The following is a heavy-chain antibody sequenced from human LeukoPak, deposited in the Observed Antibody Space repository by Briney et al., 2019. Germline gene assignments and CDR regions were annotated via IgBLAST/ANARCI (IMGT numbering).Heavy chain of an antibody. Sequence: SETLSLTCTVSGGSISSSSYYWGWIRQPPGKGLEWIGSIYYSGSTYYNPSLKGRVTISVDRSKNQFSLNLNFVTAADTALYYCARGDGSGSGRWFDPWGQGTLITVSS. V-gene: IGHV4-39*07. CDR3: ARGDGSGSGRWFDP. J-gene: IGHJ5*02. CDR1: GGSISSSSYY. D-gene: IGHD3-10*01. CDR2: IYYSGST.